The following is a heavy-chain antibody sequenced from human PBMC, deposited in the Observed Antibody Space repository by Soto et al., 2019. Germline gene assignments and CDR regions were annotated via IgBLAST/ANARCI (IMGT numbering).Heavy chain of an antibody. Sequence: SVKVSCKASGGTFSSYTISWVRQAPGQGLEWMGRIIPILGIANYAQKFQGRVTITADKSTSTAYMELSSLRSEDTAVYYCARDHYDILTGYYNWFDPWGQGTLVTVSS. D-gene: IGHD3-9*01. J-gene: IGHJ5*02. CDR1: GGTFSSYT. V-gene: IGHV1-69*04. CDR2: IIPILGIA. CDR3: ARDHYDILTGYYNWFDP.